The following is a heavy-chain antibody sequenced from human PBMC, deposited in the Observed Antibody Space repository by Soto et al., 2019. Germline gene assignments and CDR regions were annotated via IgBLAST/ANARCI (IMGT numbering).Heavy chain of an antibody. CDR3: ATHPPYGPLDH. Sequence: SETLSLTCTVSGGSISSYYWSWIRQPPGKGLEWIGYIYYSGSTNYNPSLKSRVTISVDTSKNQFSLRLTSVTAADTAVYYCATHPPYGPLDHWGQGTLVTVSS. D-gene: IGHD4-17*01. V-gene: IGHV4-59*08. J-gene: IGHJ4*02. CDR1: GGSISSYY. CDR2: IYYSGST.